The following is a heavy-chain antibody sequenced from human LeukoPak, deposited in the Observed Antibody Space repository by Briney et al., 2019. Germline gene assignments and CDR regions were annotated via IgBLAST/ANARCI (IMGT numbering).Heavy chain of an antibody. J-gene: IGHJ4*02. CDR2: INPNSGGT. V-gene: IGHV1-2*02. CDR1: GYTFTGYY. CDR3: ARAHDRSGYYASLQY. Sequence: GASVKVSCKTSGYTFTGYYLHWVRQAPGQGLEWMGWINPNSGGTSYAQNFQGRVTVTMDTSISTAYMELRSLRSDDTAVYYCARAHDRSGYYASLQYWGQGSLVTVSS. D-gene: IGHD3-22*01.